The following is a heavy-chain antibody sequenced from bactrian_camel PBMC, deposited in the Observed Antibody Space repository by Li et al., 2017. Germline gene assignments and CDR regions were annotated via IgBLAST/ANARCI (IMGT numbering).Heavy chain of an antibody. D-gene: IGHD1*01. J-gene: IGHJ4*01. CDR1: TYYSNGFC. Sequence: VQLVESGGGSVDTGGSLRLDCALTTSTYYSNGFCMGWFRQAPGKEREAVATTSTNFVLYADSVKGRFTVARGNSKNTMYLQMNSLTPEDTAMYYCAAGVGCSLNSRTYPYWGQGTQVTVS. CDR2: TSTNFV. CDR3: AAGVGCSLNSRTYPY. V-gene: IGHV3-2*01.